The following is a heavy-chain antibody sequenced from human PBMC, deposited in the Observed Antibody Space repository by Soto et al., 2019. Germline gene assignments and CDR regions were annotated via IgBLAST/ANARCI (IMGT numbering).Heavy chain of an antibody. J-gene: IGHJ4*02. CDR1: GFTFSSYE. D-gene: IGHD3-9*01. V-gene: IGHV3-48*03. CDR3: ARSYPWAYDISTGYYRGWYDY. CDR2: ISSSGSTI. Sequence: PGGSLRLSCAASGFTFSSYEMNWVRQAPGKGLEWVSYISSSGSTIYYADSVKGRFTISRDNAKNSLYLQMNSLRAEDTAVYYCARSYPWAYDISTGYYRGWYDYSGQGTLVTVYS.